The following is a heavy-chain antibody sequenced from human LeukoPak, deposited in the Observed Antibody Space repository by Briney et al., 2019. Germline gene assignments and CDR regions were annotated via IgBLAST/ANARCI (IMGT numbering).Heavy chain of an antibody. Sequence: PSETLSLTCAVYGGSFSGYYWSWIRQPPGKGLEWIGEINHSGSTNYNPSLKSRVTISVDTSKNQFSLKLSSVTAADTAVYYCARVMGVTAKYYFDYWGQGTLVTVSS. V-gene: IGHV4-34*01. CDR1: GGSFSGYY. CDR3: ARVMGVTAKYYFDY. D-gene: IGHD2-21*02. J-gene: IGHJ4*02. CDR2: INHSGST.